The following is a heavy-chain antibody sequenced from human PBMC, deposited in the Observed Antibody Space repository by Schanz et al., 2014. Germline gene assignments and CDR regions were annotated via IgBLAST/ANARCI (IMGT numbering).Heavy chain of an antibody. J-gene: IGHJ5*02. V-gene: IGHV3-30*19. CDR2: ISYDGRNK. Sequence: QVQMVESGGGVVQPGRSLRLSCAASGFAFSVYGMHWVRQAPGKGLEWVAVISYDGRNKYYADSVKGRFTISRDNSKNTLYLQMNSLRAEDTAVYDCARDIEGCDGGGGGFDPWGQGTLVTVSS. CDR1: GFAFSVYG. D-gene: IGHD2-21*01. CDR3: ARDIEGCDGGGGGFDP.